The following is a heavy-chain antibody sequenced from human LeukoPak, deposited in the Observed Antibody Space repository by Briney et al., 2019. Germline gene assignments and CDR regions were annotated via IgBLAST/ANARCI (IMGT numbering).Heavy chain of an antibody. CDR1: GYTFTGYY. D-gene: IGHD3-3*01. CDR2: INPNSGGT. CDR3: ARDFTARAYYDFWSGYGIMNY. V-gene: IGHV1-2*02. Sequence: ASVKVSCKASGYTFTGYYMHWVRQAPGQGLEWMGWINPNSGGTNYAQKFQGRVTMTRDTSISTAYMELSRLRSDDTAVYYCARDFTARAYYDFWSGYGIMNYWGQGTLVTVSS. J-gene: IGHJ4*02.